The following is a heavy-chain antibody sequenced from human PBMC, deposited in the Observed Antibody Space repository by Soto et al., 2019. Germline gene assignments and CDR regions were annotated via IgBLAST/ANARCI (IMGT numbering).Heavy chain of an antibody. CDR2: IYYSGST. J-gene: IGHJ4*02. V-gene: IGHV4-30-4*01. CDR3: ARDGWGGRFYFDY. D-gene: IGHD3-16*01. CDR1: GGSISSGDYY. Sequence: SETLSLTCTVSGGSISSGDYYWSWIRQPPGKGLEWIGYIYYSGSTYYNPSLKSRGTMSVDTSKNQFSLKLSSVTAADTAVYYCARDGWGGRFYFDYWGQGTLVTVSS.